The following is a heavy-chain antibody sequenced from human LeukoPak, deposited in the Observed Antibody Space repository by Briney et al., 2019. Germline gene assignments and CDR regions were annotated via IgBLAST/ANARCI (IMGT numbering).Heavy chain of an antibody. Sequence: ASVKVSCKVSGYTLTELSMHWVRQAPGKGLGWMGGFDPEDGETIYAQKFQGRVTMTEDTSTDTAYMEPSSLRSEDTAVYYCATSKMDNMVRGVIMYYFDYWGQGTLVTVSS. D-gene: IGHD3-10*01. CDR1: GYTLTELS. CDR2: FDPEDGET. V-gene: IGHV1-24*01. J-gene: IGHJ4*02. CDR3: ATSKMDNMVRGVIMYYFDY.